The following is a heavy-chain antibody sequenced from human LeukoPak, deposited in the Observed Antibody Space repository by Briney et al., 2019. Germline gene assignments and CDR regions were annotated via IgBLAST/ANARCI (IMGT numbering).Heavy chain of an antibody. D-gene: IGHD6-19*01. CDR2: ISSSGSTI. J-gene: IGHJ4*02. CDR3: ARVYSSGWYIYFDY. V-gene: IGHV3-48*04. Sequence: PGGSLRLSCAASGFTFSSYSMNWVRQAPGKGLEWVSYISSSGSTIYYADSVKGRFTISRDNAKNSLYLQMNSLRAEDTAVYYCARVYSSGWYIYFDYWGQGTLVTVSS. CDR1: GFTFSSYS.